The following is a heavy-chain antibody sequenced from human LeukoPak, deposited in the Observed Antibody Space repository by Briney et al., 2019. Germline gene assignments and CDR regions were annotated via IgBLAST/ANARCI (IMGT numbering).Heavy chain of an antibody. CDR3: ANPPTVTSFDN. Sequence: WGSLTLSCAGSGFTFSSYSMNWVRQAPGKGLEGVSYISSSSSTIYYADSVKGRFTISRDNAKNSLYLQMNSLRAEDTAIYYCANPPTVTSFDNWGQGTLVSVSS. J-gene: IGHJ4*02. D-gene: IGHD4-11*01. V-gene: IGHV3-48*01. CDR1: GFTFSSYS. CDR2: ISSSSSTI.